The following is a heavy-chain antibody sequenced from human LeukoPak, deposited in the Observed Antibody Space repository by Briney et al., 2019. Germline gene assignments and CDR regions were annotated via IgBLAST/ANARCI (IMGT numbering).Heavy chain of an antibody. CDR1: GGSISSGAYY. CDR2: IYHSGNT. Sequence: SETLSLTCTVSGGSISSGAYYWSWIRQPPGKGLEWIGYIYHSGNTNYNPSLKSRVIISVDTSKNQFSLKLSSVTAADTAVYYCARAVTMIVAGSWYFDLWGRGTLVTVSS. CDR3: ARAVTMIVAGSWYFDL. D-gene: IGHD3-22*01. V-gene: IGHV4-61*08. J-gene: IGHJ2*01.